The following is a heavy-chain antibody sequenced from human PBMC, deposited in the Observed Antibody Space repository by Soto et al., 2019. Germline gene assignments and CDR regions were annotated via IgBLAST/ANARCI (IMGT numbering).Heavy chain of an antibody. D-gene: IGHD5-18*01. V-gene: IGHV4-61*01. J-gene: IGHJ4*02. CDR1: GVSVIKGSYY. CDR2: IYYSGST. Sequence: TMSLTRTVSGVSVIKGSYYWSWIRQPPGKGLEWIGYIYYSGSTNYNPSLKSRVTISVDTSKNQFSLKLSSVTAADTAVYYCARDSSYGYFDYWGQGTLVTVSS. CDR3: ARDSSYGYFDY.